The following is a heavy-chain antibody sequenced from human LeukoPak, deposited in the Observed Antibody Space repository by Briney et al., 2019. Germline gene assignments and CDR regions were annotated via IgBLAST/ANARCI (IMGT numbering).Heavy chain of an antibody. CDR1: GFTFNTYG. CDR3: ARGSRVIVSTKFARGRYMDV. V-gene: IGHV3-23*01. J-gene: IGHJ6*03. CDR2: ISGSGGAT. D-gene: IGHD5/OR15-5a*01. Sequence: PGGSLRLSCAASGFTFNTYGMSWVGQAPGKGLEWVSGISGSGGATYYAESVKGRFTISRDNSKNTLYVQMNSLRAEDTAVYYCARGSRVIVSTKFARGRYMDVWGKGTTVTVSS.